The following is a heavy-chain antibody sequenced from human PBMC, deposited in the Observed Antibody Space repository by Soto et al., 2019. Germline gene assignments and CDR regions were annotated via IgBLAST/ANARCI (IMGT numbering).Heavy chain of an antibody. J-gene: IGHJ5*02. Sequence: ASETLSLTCTVSGGSISSYYWSWIRQPPGKGLEWIGYIYYSGSTNYNPSLKSRVTISVDTSKNQFSLKLSSVTAADTAVYYCARLSSSSWKQNWLEPWGKGTLVTVFS. CDR3: ARLSSSSWKQNWLEP. D-gene: IGHD6-13*01. CDR1: GGSISSYY. CDR2: IYYSGST. V-gene: IGHV4-59*01.